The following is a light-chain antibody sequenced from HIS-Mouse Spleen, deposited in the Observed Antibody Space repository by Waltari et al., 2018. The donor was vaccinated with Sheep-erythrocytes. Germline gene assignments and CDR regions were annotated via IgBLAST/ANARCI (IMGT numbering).Light chain of an antibody. J-gene: IGKJ2*01. V-gene: IGKV1-6*01. CDR1: QGIRND. Sequence: AIQMTQSPSSLSASVGDRVTITCRASQGIRNDLGWYQQKPGKAPKLRIYAASSLQSGVPSRVSGSGAGTDFTLTISSLQPEDFATYYCLQDYNYPYTFGQGTKLEIK. CDR3: LQDYNYPYT. CDR2: AAS.